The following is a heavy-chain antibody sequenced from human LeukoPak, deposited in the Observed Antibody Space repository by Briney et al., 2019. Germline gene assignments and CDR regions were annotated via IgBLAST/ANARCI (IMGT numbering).Heavy chain of an antibody. CDR1: GYTFTSYY. Sequence: ASVTVSCKASGYTFTSYYMHWVRQAPGQGLEWMGIINPSGGSTSYAQKFQGRVTMTRDMSTSTVYMELSSLRSEDTAVYYCARNSGGSSLMYNWFDPWGQGTLVTVSS. V-gene: IGHV1-46*01. CDR3: ARNSGGSSLMYNWFDP. D-gene: IGHD2-15*01. CDR2: INPSGGST. J-gene: IGHJ5*02.